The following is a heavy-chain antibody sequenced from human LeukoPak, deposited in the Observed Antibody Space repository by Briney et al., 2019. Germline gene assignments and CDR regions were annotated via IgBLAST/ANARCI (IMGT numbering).Heavy chain of an antibody. V-gene: IGHV3-53*01. CDR3: ARPSADGPYFDY. Sequence: GGSLRLSCAASGFTVSSNYMSWVRQAPGKGLEWVSVIYSGGSTYYADSVKGRFTISRDNSKNTLYLQMNSLRAEDTALYYCARPSADGPYFDYWGQGTLVTVSS. CDR1: GFTVSSNY. CDR2: IYSGGST. J-gene: IGHJ4*02. D-gene: IGHD6-13*01.